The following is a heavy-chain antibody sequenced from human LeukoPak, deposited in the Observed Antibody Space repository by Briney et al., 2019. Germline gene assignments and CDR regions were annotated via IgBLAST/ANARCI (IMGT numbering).Heavy chain of an antibody. CDR1: GGSISSYY. J-gene: IGHJ3*02. D-gene: IGHD5-18*01. V-gene: IGHV4-39*01. CDR2: LYYGGST. CDR3: ASGDTAMVPLGDVFNI. Sequence: RSSETLYLTCTVSGGSISSYYWGWIRQPPGKGLECIGSLYYGGSTYSSPSLKSRVTLSLDTSKNQFSLNLTSVTAADTSIYYCASGDTAMVPLGDVFNIWGQGTMVTVSS.